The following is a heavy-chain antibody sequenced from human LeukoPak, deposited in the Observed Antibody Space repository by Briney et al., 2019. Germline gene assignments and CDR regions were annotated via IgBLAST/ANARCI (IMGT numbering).Heavy chain of an antibody. D-gene: IGHD3-22*01. CDR1: GGSFSGYY. Sequence: KPSETLSLTCAVYGGSFSGYYWSWIRQPPGKGLEWIGEINHSGSTNYTPSLKSRVTISVDTSKNQFSLKLSSVAAADTAVYCYARGKLGGYYDSSGYLDYWGQGTLVTVSS. J-gene: IGHJ4*02. CDR3: ARGKLGGYYDSSGYLDY. CDR2: INHSGST. V-gene: IGHV4-34*01.